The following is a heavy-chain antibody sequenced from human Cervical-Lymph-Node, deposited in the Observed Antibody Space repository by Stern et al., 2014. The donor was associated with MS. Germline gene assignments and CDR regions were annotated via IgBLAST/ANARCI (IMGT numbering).Heavy chain of an antibody. CDR3: AHRRLKRGWFDP. J-gene: IGHJ5*02. CDR1: GFSLSTSGVG. Sequence: QVTLRESGPTVVKPTQTLTLTCTFSGFSLSTSGVGVGWIRQPPGKALEWLALLYWDEANRDNRSLESTITIPKDTPINQEGLTMTNMDPVDTATYYCAHRRLKRGWFDPWGQGTLVTVSS. CDR2: LYWDEAN. V-gene: IGHV2-5*02. D-gene: IGHD3-10*01.